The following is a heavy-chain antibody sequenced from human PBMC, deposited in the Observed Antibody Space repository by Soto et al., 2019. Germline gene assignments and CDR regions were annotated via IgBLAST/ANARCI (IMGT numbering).Heavy chain of an antibody. J-gene: IGHJ4*02. CDR1: GASISSYY. CDR2: TYYSGSP. Sequence: PSETLSLTCTVSGASISSYYWSWIRQPPGKGLEWIGYTYYSGSPKYNPSLKSRVTISVDTSKNQSSLKLSSVTAADTAVYYCARHYDYWGQGTLVTVSS. V-gene: IGHV4-59*08. CDR3: ARHYDY.